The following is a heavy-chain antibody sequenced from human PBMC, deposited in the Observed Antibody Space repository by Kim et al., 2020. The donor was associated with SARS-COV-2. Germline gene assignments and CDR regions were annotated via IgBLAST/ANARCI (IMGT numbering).Heavy chain of an antibody. CDR3: VRGESSAYDFGVY. CDR1: GFSFSSYA. D-gene: IGHD5-12*01. Sequence: GGSLRLSCAASGFSFSSYAMSWVRQAPGKGLEWVSVISSSGASTFYADSVRGRFTISRDKSKNTLYLQMNSLTVEDTAVYFCVRGESSAYDFGVYWGQGTLVTVSS. CDR2: ISSSGAST. V-gene: IGHV3-23*01. J-gene: IGHJ4*02.